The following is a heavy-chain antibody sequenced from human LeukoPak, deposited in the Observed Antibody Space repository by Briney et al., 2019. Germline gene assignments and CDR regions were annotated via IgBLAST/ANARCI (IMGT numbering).Heavy chain of an antibody. CDR2: IYSSGDT. D-gene: IGHD1-26*01. Sequence: SETLSLTCTVSGGSISSGSYYCAWIRQPPGKGLEWIGSIYSSGDTYCNPSLKSRVTISVDTSKNQFSLKLSSVTAADTAVYYCAASPVGLPGNWFDPWGQGTLVTVSS. V-gene: IGHV4-39*01. J-gene: IGHJ5*02. CDR1: GGSISSGSYY. CDR3: AASPVGLPGNWFDP.